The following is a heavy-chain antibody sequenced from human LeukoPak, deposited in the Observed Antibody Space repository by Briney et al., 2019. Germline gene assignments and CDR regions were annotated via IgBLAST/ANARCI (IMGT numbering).Heavy chain of an antibody. V-gene: IGHV3-53*01. CDR2: IYSGGNI. CDR1: GFTFSNAW. J-gene: IGHJ4*02. Sequence: GGSLRLSCAASGFTFSNAWMNWVRQAPGKGLEWVSVIYSGGNIYYIDSVKGRFTISRDTSENTLYLQMNSLRAEDTAVYFCASRHCSGGGCYFAGADPFDYWGQGTLVTVSS. CDR3: ASRHCSGGGCYFAGADPFDY. D-gene: IGHD2-15*01.